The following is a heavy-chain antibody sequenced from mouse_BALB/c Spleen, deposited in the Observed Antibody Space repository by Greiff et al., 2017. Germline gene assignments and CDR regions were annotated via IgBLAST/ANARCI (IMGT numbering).Heavy chain of an antibody. CDR2: IYPGDGDT. D-gene: IGHD1-1*01. CDR3: ARFYGSSPNAMDY. V-gene: IGHV1-80*01. J-gene: IGHJ4*01. Sequence: QVQLQQSGAELVRPGSSVKISCKASGYAFSSYWMNWVKQRPGQGLEWIGQIYPGDGDTNYNGKFKGKATLTADKSSSTAYMQLSSLTSEDSAVYFCARFYGSSPNAMDYWGQGTSVTVSS. CDR1: GYAFSSYW.